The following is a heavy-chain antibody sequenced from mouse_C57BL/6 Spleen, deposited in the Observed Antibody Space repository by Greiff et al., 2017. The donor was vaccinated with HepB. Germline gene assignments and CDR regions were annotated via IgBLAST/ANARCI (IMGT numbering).Heavy chain of an antibody. CDR1: GFTFSDYY. CDR2: ISNGGGST. V-gene: IGHV5-12*01. Sequence: EVHLVESGGGLVQPGGSLKLSCAASGFTFSDYYMYWVRQTPEKRLEWVAYISNGGGSTYYPDTVKGRFTISRDNAKNTLYLQMSRLKSEDTAMYYCARHDYYSKGFDYWGQGTTLTVSS. CDR3: ARHDYYSKGFDY. D-gene: IGHD2-5*01. J-gene: IGHJ2*01.